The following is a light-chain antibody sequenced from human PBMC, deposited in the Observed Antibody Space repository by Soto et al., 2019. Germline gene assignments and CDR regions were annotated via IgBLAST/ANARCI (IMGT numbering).Light chain of an antibody. J-gene: IGKJ1*01. CDR2: GAS. V-gene: IGKV3-20*01. CDR3: QQYGSSGT. Sequence: EIVMTQPPATLSVSPGERATLSCSANQSVSGNYLAWYQRKPGQAPRPLIYGASSRATGIPARFSGSGSGTDFALTISRLEPEDFAVYYCQQYGSSGTFGQGTKVDIK. CDR1: QSVSGNY.